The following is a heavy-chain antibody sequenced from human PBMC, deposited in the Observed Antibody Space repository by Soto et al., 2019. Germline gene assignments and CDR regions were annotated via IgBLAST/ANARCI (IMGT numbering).Heavy chain of an antibody. D-gene: IGHD6-19*01. CDR1: GGSISSSSYY. Sequence: QLQLQESGPGLVKPSETLSLTCTVSGGSISSSSYYWGWIRQPPAKGLEWIGSIYYSGRTYYNPSLKSRVTITVDTSKNQFSLKLSSVTAADTAVYYCVRLEQWLATEYWYFDLWGRGSLVTVSS. V-gene: IGHV4-39*01. CDR3: VRLEQWLATEYWYFDL. J-gene: IGHJ2*01. CDR2: IYYSGRT.